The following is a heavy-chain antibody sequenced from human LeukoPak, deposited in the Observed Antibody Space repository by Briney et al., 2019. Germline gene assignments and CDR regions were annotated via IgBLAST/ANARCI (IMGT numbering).Heavy chain of an antibody. CDR1: GFTFSNYA. Sequence: PGGSLRLSCSASGFTFSNYAIHWVRQAAGKGLEYVSTISHDGGNTNYADSVKGRFTISRDNSKNTLYLQMSSLRAEDTAVYYCVKAAGSWYGYFDYWGQGTLVTVSS. J-gene: IGHJ4*02. CDR2: ISHDGGNT. D-gene: IGHD6-13*01. CDR3: VKAAGSWYGYFDY. V-gene: IGHV3-64D*06.